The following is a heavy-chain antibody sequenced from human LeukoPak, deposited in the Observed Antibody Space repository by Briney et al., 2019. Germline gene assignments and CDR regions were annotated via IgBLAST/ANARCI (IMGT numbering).Heavy chain of an antibody. CDR3: ARVGPLWFGELFTPLPYYYYYGMDV. CDR2: ISSSSSTI. J-gene: IGHJ6*02. V-gene: IGHV3-48*02. Sequence: GGSLRLSCAASGFTFSSYSMNWVRQAPGKGPEWVSYISSSSSTIYYADSVKGRFTISRDNAKNSLYLQMNSLRDEDTAVYYCARVGPLWFGELFTPLPYYYYYGMDVWGQGTTVTVSS. D-gene: IGHD3-10*01. CDR1: GFTFSSYS.